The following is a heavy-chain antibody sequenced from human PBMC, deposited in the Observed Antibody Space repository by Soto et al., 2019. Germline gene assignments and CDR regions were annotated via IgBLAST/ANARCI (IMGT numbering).Heavy chain of an antibody. CDR3: AGGGVRGVIARTRDYYGMDV. CDR1: WYSLTRYL. V-gene: IGHV5-51*01. CDR2: IYPGDSDT. Sequence: PRGSLKISCKGFWYSLTRYLIGWGGPMPGKRPGWMGIIYPGDSDTRYSPSFQGQVTISADKSISTAYLQWSSLKASDTAMYYCAGGGVRGVIARTRDYYGMDVWGQGTTVTVSS. J-gene: IGHJ6*02. D-gene: IGHD3-10*01.